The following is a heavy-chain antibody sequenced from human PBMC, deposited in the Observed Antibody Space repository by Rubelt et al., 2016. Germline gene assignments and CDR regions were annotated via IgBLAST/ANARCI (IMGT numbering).Heavy chain of an antibody. D-gene: IGHD6-19*01. CDR1: GFTFSDHY. J-gene: IGHJ4*02. CDR3: ASLGIAVAGTFGDFDY. Sequence: GGGLVQPGESLRLSCVASGFTFSDHYMDWVRQAPGKGLEWVGRTRNKANGYTTEYAASVRGRFTISRDDSKNSLYLQMNSLRAEDTAVYYCASLGIAVAGTFGDFDYWGQGTLVTVSS. V-gene: IGHV3-72*01. CDR2: TRNKANGYTT.